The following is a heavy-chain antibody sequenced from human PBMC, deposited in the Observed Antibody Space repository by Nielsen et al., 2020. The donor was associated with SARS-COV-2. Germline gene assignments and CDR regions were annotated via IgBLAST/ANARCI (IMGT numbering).Heavy chain of an antibody. CDR1: SSGGYY. CDR2: IRSKAYGGTT. Sequence: SSGGYYWSWFRQAPGKGLEWVGFIRSKAYGGTTEYAASVKGRFTISRDDSKSIAYLQMNSLKTEDTAVYYCTRAQLWFGELSSFDYWGQGTLVTVSS. J-gene: IGHJ4*02. CDR3: TRAQLWFGELSSFDY. D-gene: IGHD3-10*01. V-gene: IGHV3-49*03.